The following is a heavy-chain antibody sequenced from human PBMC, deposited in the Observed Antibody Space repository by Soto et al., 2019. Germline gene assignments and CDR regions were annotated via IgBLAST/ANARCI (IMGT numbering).Heavy chain of an antibody. CDR1: GFTFSSYA. Sequence: QSGGSLRLCCAASGFTFSSYAMHGVRQAPGKGLEWVAVISYDGSNKYYADSVKGRFTISRDNSKNTLYLQMNSLRAEDTAVYYCARGTAPGYSYGYGYFDYWGQGTLVTVSS. D-gene: IGHD5-18*01. CDR3: ARGTAPGYSYGYGYFDY. J-gene: IGHJ4*02. CDR2: ISYDGSNK. V-gene: IGHV3-30-3*01.